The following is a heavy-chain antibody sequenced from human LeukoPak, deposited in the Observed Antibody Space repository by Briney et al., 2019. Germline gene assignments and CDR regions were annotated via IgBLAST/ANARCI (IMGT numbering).Heavy chain of an antibody. CDR2: IYSGSST. CDR1: GFTVRSNY. V-gene: IGHV3-53*01. D-gene: IGHD6-19*01. J-gene: IGHJ6*03. Sequence: GGSLRLSCAASGFTVRSNYMSWVRQAPGKGLEWVSLIYSGSSTYYAASVRGRFTISRDNSKNPLSLQMNSLRAEDTPVYYCARVLSGSGSLYYYYYYMDVWGKGTTVTISS. CDR3: ARVLSGSGSLYYYYYYMDV.